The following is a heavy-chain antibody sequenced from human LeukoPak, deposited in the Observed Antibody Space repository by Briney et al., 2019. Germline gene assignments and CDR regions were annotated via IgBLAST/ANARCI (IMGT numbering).Heavy chain of an antibody. D-gene: IGHD3/OR15-3a*01. CDR1: GGSISGFY. J-gene: IGHJ4*01. V-gene: IGHV4-59*01. CDR2: IYSSGST. CDR3: ARSPPWTGFLSGPYFFNY. Sequence: TTSETLSLTCTVSGGSISGFYWSWIRQPPGKRPEWIGDIYSSGSTNYNPSLKSRVTILVNTSKNEFSLKLSSVTAADTAIYYCARSPPWTGFLSGPYFFNYWGQGALVTVSS.